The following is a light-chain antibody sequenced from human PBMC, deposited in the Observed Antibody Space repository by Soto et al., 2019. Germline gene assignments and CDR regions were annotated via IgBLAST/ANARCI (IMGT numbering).Light chain of an antibody. J-gene: IGKJ1*01. CDR2: KAS. V-gene: IGKV1-5*03. CDR3: QHYNRYSEA. CDR1: QTISSW. Sequence: DIQMTQSPFTLSGSVGDRVTITCRASQTISSWLAWYQQKPGKAPKLLIYKASTLKSGVPSRFSGSGSGTEFTLTISSLQPDDFATYYCQHYNRYSEAFGQGTKVELK.